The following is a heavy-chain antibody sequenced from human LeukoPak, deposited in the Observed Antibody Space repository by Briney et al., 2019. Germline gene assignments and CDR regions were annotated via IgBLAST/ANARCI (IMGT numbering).Heavy chain of an antibody. CDR1: GYTFTCYY. CDR3: ARARDYDILTERYYFDY. D-gene: IGHD3-9*01. Sequence: ASVKVSCKASGYTFTCYYMHWVRQAPGQGLEWMGWINPNSGGTNYAQKFQGRVTMTRDTSISTAYMELSRLRSEDTAVYYCARARDYDILTERYYFDYWGQGTLVTVSS. J-gene: IGHJ4*02. V-gene: IGHV1-2*02. CDR2: INPNSGGT.